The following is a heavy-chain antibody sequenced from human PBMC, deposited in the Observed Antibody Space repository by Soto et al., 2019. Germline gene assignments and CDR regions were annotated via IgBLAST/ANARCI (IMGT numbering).Heavy chain of an antibody. CDR2: ISSSSGYT. D-gene: IGHD4-17*01. V-gene: IGHV3-11*06. Sequence: GGSLRLSCAASGFTFSDYYMGWIRQAPGKGLEWVSYISSSSGYTNYADSVKGRFTISRDNAKNSLYLQMNSLRAEDTAVYYCAKEYGRLDYWGQGTLVTVSS. CDR3: AKEYGRLDY. J-gene: IGHJ4*02. CDR1: GFTFSDYY.